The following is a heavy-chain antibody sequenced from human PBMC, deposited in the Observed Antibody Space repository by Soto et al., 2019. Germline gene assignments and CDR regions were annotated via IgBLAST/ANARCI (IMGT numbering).Heavy chain of an antibody. J-gene: IGHJ4*02. V-gene: IGHV3-33*01. CDR3: ARSPPDTAMVDFDY. Sequence: QVQLVESGGGVVQPGRSLRLSCAASGFTFSSYGMHWVRQAPGKGLEWVAVIWYDGSNKYYADSVKGRFTISRDNSKNTLYLQMHSLRAEDTAVYYCARSPPDTAMVDFDYWGQGTLVTVSS. D-gene: IGHD5-18*01. CDR1: GFTFSSYG. CDR2: IWYDGSNK.